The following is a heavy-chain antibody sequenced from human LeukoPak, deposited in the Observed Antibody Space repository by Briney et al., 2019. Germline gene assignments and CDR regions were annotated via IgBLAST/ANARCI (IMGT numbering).Heavy chain of an antibody. V-gene: IGHV4-39*07. Sequence: SETLSLTCTVSGGSISSSSYYWGWIRQPPGKGLEWIGGIYYSGSTYYNPSLKSRVTISVDTSKNQFSLKLSSVTAADTAVYYCARSYSNYVSGYGVWGKGTTVTVSS. CDR2: IYYSGST. J-gene: IGHJ6*04. D-gene: IGHD4-11*01. CDR1: GGSISSSSYY. CDR3: ARSYSNYVSGYGV.